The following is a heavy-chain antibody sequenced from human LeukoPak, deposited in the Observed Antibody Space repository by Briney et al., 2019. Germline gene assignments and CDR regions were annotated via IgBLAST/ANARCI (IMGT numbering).Heavy chain of an antibody. D-gene: IGHD3-16*02. J-gene: IGHJ4*02. V-gene: IGHV4-38-2*02. Sequence: PSETLSLTCTVSGYSISSGYYWGWIRQPPGKGLEWIATIYHSGSTYYNPSLKSRVTISVDTSKNQFSLKLSSVTAADTAVYYCARGGSDYDYVWGSYRPYFDYWGQGTLVTVSS. CDR3: ARGGSDYDYVWGSYRPYFDY. CDR2: IYHSGST. CDR1: GYSISSGYY.